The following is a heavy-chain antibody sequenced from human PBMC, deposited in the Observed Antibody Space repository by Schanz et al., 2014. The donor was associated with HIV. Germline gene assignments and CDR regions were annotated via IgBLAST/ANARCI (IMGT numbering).Heavy chain of an antibody. CDR3: ARILLSSSGWYGGDY. CDR1: GDSISNYY. Sequence: QVQLQESGPGLVKPSETLSLTCNVSGDSISNYYWTWIRQPAGRGLEWIGRVYSGGSSNYNPSLRGRVTRSVDTSKNQFSLSLSSVTAADTAVYYCARILLSSSGWYGGDYWGQGTLVIVSS. CDR2: VYSGGSS. J-gene: IGHJ4*02. V-gene: IGHV4-4*07. D-gene: IGHD6-19*01.